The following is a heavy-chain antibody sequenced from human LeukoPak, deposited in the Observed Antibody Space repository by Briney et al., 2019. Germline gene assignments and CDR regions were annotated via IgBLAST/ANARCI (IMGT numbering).Heavy chain of an antibody. J-gene: IGHJ4*02. Sequence: GGSLRLSCAASGFTVSSNYMSWVRQAPGKGLEWVSVIYSGGSTYYADSVKGRFTISRDDSKNTAYLQMNSLKTEDTAVYYCMTGNDYWGQGTLVTVSS. CDR3: MTGNDY. D-gene: IGHD1-14*01. V-gene: IGHV3-66*01. CDR1: GFTVSSNY. CDR2: IYSGGST.